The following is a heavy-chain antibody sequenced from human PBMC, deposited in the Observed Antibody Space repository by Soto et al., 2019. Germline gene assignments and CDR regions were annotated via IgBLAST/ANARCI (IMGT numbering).Heavy chain of an antibody. CDR3: ARDKSGYTIAAAGTVWFDP. CDR2: IIPILGIA. Sequence: ASVKVSCKASGGTFSSYTISWVRQAPGQGLEWMGRIIPILGIANYAQKFQGRVTITADKSTSTAYMELSSLRSEDTAVYYCARDKSGYTIAAAGTVWFDPWAQRTPVTVSS. J-gene: IGHJ5*02. V-gene: IGHV1-69*04. D-gene: IGHD6-13*01. CDR1: GGTFSSYT.